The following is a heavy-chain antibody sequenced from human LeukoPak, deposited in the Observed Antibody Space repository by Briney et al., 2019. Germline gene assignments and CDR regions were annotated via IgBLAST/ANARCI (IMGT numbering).Heavy chain of an antibody. CDR1: GFTFSSYS. V-gene: IGHV3-48*01. D-gene: IGHD3-10*01. CDR2: ISSSSSTI. J-gene: IGHJ4*02. Sequence: GGSLRLSCSASGFTFSSYSMNWIRQAPGKGLEWVSYISSSSSTIYYADSVKGRFTISRDNAKNSLYLQMNSLRAEDTAVYYCAKAGDRYYFDYWGQGTLVTVSS. CDR3: AKAGDRYYFDY.